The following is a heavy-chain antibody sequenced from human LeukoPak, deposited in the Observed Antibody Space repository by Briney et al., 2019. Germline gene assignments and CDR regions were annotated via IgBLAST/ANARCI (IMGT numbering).Heavy chain of an antibody. CDR3: ARGLIADFDY. J-gene: IGHJ4*02. V-gene: IGHV4-39*07. D-gene: IGHD6-13*01. CDR2: IYYSGST. CDR1: GGSISSSDYY. Sequence: PSETLSLICTVSGGSISSSDYYWGWIRQPPGRGLEWIGSIYYSGSTYYNPSLKSRVTISVDTSRTQFSLKLSSVTAADTAVYYCARGLIADFDYWGQGTLVTVSS.